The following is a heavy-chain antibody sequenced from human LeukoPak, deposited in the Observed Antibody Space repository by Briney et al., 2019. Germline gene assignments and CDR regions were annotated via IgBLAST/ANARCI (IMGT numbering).Heavy chain of an antibody. D-gene: IGHD3-9*01. V-gene: IGHV3-23*01. Sequence: PGGSLRLSCAASGFTFSSYAMSWVRQAPGKGLEWVSAISGSGGSTYYADSVKGRFTTSRDNSKNTLYLQMNSLRAEDTAVYYCAKDHDILTGFGIYYFDYWGQGTLVTVSS. CDR2: ISGSGGST. J-gene: IGHJ4*02. CDR1: GFTFSSYA. CDR3: AKDHDILTGFGIYYFDY.